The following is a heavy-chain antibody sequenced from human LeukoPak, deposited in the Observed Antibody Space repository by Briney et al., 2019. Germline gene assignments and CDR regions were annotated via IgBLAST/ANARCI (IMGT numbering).Heavy chain of an antibody. CDR3: AKDRRGSSWYRSLDY. CDR2: VSYDGSNK. CDR1: GFTFSSYG. V-gene: IGHV3-30*18. J-gene: IGHJ4*02. D-gene: IGHD6-13*01. Sequence: PGGSLRLSCAASGFTFSSYGMHWVRQAPGKGLEWVAVVSYDGSNKYYADSVKGRFTIPRDNSKNTLYLQMNSLRAEDTAVYYCAKDRRGSSWYRSLDYWGQGTLVTVSS.